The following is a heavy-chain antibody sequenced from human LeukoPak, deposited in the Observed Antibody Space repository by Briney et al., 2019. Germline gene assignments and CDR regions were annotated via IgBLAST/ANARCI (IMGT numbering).Heavy chain of an antibody. J-gene: IGHJ5*02. V-gene: IGHV3-66*01. CDR1: GFTVSSNY. CDR2: IYSGGST. CDR3: ARWDYYDSSGYYDGDWFDP. Sequence: GGSLRLSCAASGFTVSSNYMGWVRQAPGKGLEWVSVIYSGGSTYYADSVKGRFTISRDNSKNTLYLQMNSLRAEDTAVYYCARWDYYDSSGYYDGDWFDPWGQGTLVTVSS. D-gene: IGHD3-22*01.